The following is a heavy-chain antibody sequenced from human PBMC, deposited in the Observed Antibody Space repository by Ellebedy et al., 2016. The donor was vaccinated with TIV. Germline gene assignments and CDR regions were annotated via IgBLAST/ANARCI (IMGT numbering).Heavy chain of an antibody. CDR1: GGSISSSSYY. CDR3: ARYNWNERFPGRELDAFDI. V-gene: IGHV4-61*02. Sequence: SETLSLXXTVSGGSISSSSYYWSWIRQPAGQGLEWIGRIYTSGSTNYNPSLKSRVTMSVDTSKNQFSLKLSSVTAADTAVYYCARYNWNERFPGRELDAFDIWGQGTMVTVSS. J-gene: IGHJ3*02. D-gene: IGHD1-1*01. CDR2: IYTSGST.